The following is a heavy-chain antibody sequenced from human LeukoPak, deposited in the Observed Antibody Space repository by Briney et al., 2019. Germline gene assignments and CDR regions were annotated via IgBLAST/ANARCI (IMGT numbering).Heavy chain of an antibody. J-gene: IGHJ6*02. V-gene: IGHV4-39*01. CDR1: GGSISSYY. CDR2: IYYSGST. Sequence: SETLSLTCTVSGGSISSYYWGWIRQPPGKGLEWIGSIYYSGSTYYNPSLKSRVTISVDTSKNQFSLKLSSVTAADTAVYYCARHGYYYYGMDVWGQGTTVTVS. CDR3: ARHGYYYYGMDV.